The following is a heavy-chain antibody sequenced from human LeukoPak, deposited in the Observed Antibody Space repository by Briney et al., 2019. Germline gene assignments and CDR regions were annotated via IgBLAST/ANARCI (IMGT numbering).Heavy chain of an antibody. D-gene: IGHD2/OR15-2a*01. Sequence: GASVTVSCKASGYTFTNHPINWVRQPTAQGLEWMGWMNPNNGDSGYAQKFQGRVPITRDTSISTSYMELRSLRADDTAVYSCARTTAFTASGYDYWGQGTLVTVSS. CDR3: ARTTAFTASGYDY. CDR2: MNPNNGDS. J-gene: IGHJ4*02. CDR1: GYTFTNHP. V-gene: IGHV1-8*03.